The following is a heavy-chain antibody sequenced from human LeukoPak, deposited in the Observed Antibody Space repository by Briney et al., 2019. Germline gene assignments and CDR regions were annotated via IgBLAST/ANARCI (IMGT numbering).Heavy chain of an antibody. V-gene: IGHV3-15*01. CDR2: IKSKTDGGTT. D-gene: IGHD3-22*01. Sequence: PGGSLRLSCAASGFTFSNAWMSWVRQAPGKGLEWVGRIKSKTDGGTTDYAAPVKGRFTISRDDSKNTLYLQMNSLKTEDTAVYYCTTETGYYYDSSGYSHNLDYWGQGTLVTVSS. CDR1: GFTFSNAW. CDR3: TTETGYYYDSSGYSHNLDY. J-gene: IGHJ4*02.